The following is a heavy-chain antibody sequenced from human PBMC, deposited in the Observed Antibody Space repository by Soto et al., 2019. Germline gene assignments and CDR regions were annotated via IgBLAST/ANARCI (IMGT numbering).Heavy chain of an antibody. CDR2: IYYSGST. J-gene: IGHJ4*02. CDR1: GGSISSSSYY. CDR3: ARHGIVVVQAADGDFDY. Sequence: SETLSLTCTVYGGSISSSSYYWGWIRQPPGKGLEWIGSIYYSGSTYYNPSLKSRVTISVDTSKNQFSLKLSSVTAADAAVYYCARHGIVVVQAADGDFDYWGQGTLVTVSS. D-gene: IGHD2-2*01. V-gene: IGHV4-39*01.